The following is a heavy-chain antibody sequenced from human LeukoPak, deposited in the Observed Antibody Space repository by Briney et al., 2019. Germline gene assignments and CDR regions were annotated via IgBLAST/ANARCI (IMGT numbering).Heavy chain of an antibody. D-gene: IGHD1-26*01. Sequence: ASVKVSCKASGYTFTSYDINWVRQATGQGLEWMVWMNPNSGNTGYAQKFQGRVTMTRNTSISTAYMELSSLRSEDTAVYYCARWVSGSFAEYGMDVWGQGTTVTVSS. J-gene: IGHJ6*02. CDR3: ARWVSGSFAEYGMDV. CDR1: GYTFTSYD. V-gene: IGHV1-8*01. CDR2: MNPNSGNT.